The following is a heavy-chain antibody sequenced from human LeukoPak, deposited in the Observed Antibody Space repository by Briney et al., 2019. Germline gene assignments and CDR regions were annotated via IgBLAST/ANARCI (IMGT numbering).Heavy chain of an antibody. CDR2: IKEDVSEK. J-gene: IGHJ4*02. CDR3: AKDLNWGGR. CDR1: GFTFSHYW. Sequence: GGSLRLSCAASGFTFSHYWMSWVRQAPGKGLEWVANIKEDVSEKHYADSVKGRFTISRDNSKNTLYLQMNSLRAEDTAVYYCAKDLNWGGRWGQGTLVTVSS. D-gene: IGHD7-27*01. V-gene: IGHV3-7*03.